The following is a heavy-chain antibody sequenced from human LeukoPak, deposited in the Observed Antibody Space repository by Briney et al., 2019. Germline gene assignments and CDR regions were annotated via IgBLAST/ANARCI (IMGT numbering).Heavy chain of an antibody. Sequence: ASVKVSCKASGYTFIGYHMHWVRQAPGQGFEWMGWINPNSGGTDYAQKFQGGVTMIRDASINTAYMEVSRLTSDDTAVYYCAMSVGHYYFDYWGQGTLVTVSS. CDR1: GYTFIGYH. V-gene: IGHV1-2*02. J-gene: IGHJ4*02. CDR2: INPNSGGT. CDR3: AMSVGHYYFDY. D-gene: IGHD5/OR15-5a*01.